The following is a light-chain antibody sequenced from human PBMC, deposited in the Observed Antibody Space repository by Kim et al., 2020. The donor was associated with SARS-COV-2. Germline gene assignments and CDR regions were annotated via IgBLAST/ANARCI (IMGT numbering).Light chain of an antibody. CDR3: QAWDSSTHNYV. V-gene: IGLV3-1*01. J-gene: IGLJ1*01. CDR2: QDN. CDR1: KLGDKY. Sequence: SYEQTQPPSVSVSPGQTASITCSGYKLGDKYVSWYQQKPGQSPVVVIYQDNQRPSGIPERFSGSNSGNTATLTISGTQAMDEADYYCQAWDSSTHNYVFG.